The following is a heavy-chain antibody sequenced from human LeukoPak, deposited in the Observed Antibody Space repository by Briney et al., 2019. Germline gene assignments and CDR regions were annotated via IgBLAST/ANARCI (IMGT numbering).Heavy chain of an antibody. Sequence: GGSLRLSCAASGFTFSGSAMHWVRQASGKGLEWVGRIRSKANSYATAYAASVKGRFTISRDDSKNTAYLQMNSLKTEDTAVYYCARPSAEGGYSGYDRAYYGMDVWGKGTTVTVSS. CDR3: ARPSAEGGYSGYDRAYYGMDV. CDR1: GFTFSGSA. D-gene: IGHD5-12*01. V-gene: IGHV3-73*01. CDR2: IRSKANSYAT. J-gene: IGHJ6*04.